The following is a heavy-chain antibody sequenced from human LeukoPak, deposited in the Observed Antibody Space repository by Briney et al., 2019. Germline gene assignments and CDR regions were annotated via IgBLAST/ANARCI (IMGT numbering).Heavy chain of an antibody. V-gene: IGHV4-61*02. D-gene: IGHD3-22*01. CDR1: GGSISSGSYY. Sequence: SETLSLTCTVSGGSISSGSYYWSWIRQPAGKGLEWIGRIYTSGSTNYNPSLKSRVTISVDTSKNQFSLKLSSVTAADTAVYYCARDQIDXXDPXXXGTXVTVSS. CDR3: ARDQIDXXDP. J-gene: IGHJ5*02. CDR2: IYTSGST.